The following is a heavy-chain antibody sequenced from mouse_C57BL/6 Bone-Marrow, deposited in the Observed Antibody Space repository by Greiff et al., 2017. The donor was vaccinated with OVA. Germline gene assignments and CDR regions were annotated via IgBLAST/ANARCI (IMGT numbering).Heavy chain of an antibody. CDR2: IHPNSGST. V-gene: IGHV1-64*01. CDR3: ARTIIYYDYARGYAMDY. J-gene: IGHJ4*01. D-gene: IGHD2-4*01. CDR1: GYTFTSYW. Sequence: VQLQQPGAELVKPGASVKLSCKASGYTFTSYWMHWVKQRPGQGLEWIGMIHPNSGSTNYNEKFKSKATLTVDKSSSTAYMQLSSLTSEDSAVYYCARTIIYYDYARGYAMDYWGQGTSVTVSS.